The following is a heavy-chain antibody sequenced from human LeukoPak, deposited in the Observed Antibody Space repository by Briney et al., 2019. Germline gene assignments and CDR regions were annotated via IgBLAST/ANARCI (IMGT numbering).Heavy chain of an antibody. V-gene: IGHV1-18*01. CDR3: ARENYDIMTGFSGGFDY. J-gene: IGHJ4*02. CDR2: ISGYNGNT. D-gene: IGHD3-9*01. Sequence: ASVKVSCKSAGDTFNTYFINWVRQAPGQGLEWMGCISGYNGNTDYAPKFQGRVTMTIDTSANTAYMEVRSLSSDDTAVYHCARENYDIMTGFSGGFDYWGQGTLVTVSS. CDR1: GDTFNTYF.